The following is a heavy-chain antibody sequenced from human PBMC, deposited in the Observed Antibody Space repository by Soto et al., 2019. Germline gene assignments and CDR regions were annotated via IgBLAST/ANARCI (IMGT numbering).Heavy chain of an antibody. CDR3: ARVYNWNYSL. D-gene: IGHD1-1*01. CDR1: GGSISSGGYY. CDR2: IYYSGST. V-gene: IGHV4-31*03. J-gene: IGHJ4*02. Sequence: SETLSLTCTVSGGSISSGGYYWSWIRQHPGKGLEWIGYIYYSGSTYYNPSLKSRVTISVDTSKNQFSLRLSSVTAADTAVYYCARVYNWNYSLWGQGTLVTVSS.